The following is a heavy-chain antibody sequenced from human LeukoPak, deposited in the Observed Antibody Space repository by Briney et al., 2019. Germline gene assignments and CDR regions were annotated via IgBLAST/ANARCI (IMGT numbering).Heavy chain of an antibody. CDR2: MNPNNGNT. CDR3: ARGFYYYGLDV. J-gene: IGHJ6*02. Sequence: ASVKVSCKASGYTFTRYDINWVRQAPGQGHEWMGWMNPNNGNTGYAQKFQGRVTMTRSTSIDTAYMELNTLTSDGTAAYYCARGFYYYGLDVWGQGTTVTVSS. CDR1: GYTFTRYD. V-gene: IGHV1-8*01.